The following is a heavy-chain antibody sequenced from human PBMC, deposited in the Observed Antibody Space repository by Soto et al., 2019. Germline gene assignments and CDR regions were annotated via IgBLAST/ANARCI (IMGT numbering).Heavy chain of an antibody. CDR2: IIPTLGLP. D-gene: IGHD2-15*01. J-gene: IGHJ5*02. CDR3: TREGADYSDTWFAP. Sequence: QVQLVQSGAEVKKPGSSVKVSCRTSGGTFSRYTVSWVRQAPGQGLEWMGRIIPTLGLPNYAQKFQDRLTITADQFTSTAYMELRSLRSDDTDVYYCTREGADYSDTWFAPWGQGTLVNVSS. CDR1: GGTFSRYT. V-gene: IGHV1-69*08.